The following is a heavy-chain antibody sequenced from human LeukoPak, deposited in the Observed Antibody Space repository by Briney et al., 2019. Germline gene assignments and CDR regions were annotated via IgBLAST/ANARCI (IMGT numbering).Heavy chain of an antibody. CDR2: ISYDGSNK. V-gene: IGHV3-30*18. CDR1: GFTFNNYV. J-gene: IGHJ4*02. D-gene: IGHD2-21*02. Sequence: GRSLRLSCAASGFTFNNYVMHWVRQAPGKGLEWVALISYDGSNKYYADSVRGRFTISRDNSKNTLYLQINSLRPEDTAVYYCAKDFEGFCGGDCYSMDFWGQGTLATVSS. CDR3: AKDFEGFCGGDCYSMDF.